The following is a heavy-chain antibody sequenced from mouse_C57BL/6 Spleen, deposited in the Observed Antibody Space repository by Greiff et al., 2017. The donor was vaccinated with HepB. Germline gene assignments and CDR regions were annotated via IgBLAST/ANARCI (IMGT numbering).Heavy chain of an antibody. J-gene: IGHJ2*01. D-gene: IGHD2-5*01. CDR3: TRHYSNPFDY. CDR2: IRNKANNHAT. Sequence: EVQGVESGGGLVQPGGSMKLSCAASGFTFSDAWMDWVRQSPEKGLEWVAEIRNKANNHATYYAESVKGRFTISRDDSKSSVYLQMNSLRAEDTGIYYCTRHYSNPFDYWGQGTTLTVSS. CDR1: GFTFSDAW. V-gene: IGHV6-6*01.